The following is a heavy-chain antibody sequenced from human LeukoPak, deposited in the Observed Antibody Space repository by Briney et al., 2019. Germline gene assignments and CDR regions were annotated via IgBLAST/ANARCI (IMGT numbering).Heavy chain of an antibody. Sequence: SGGSLRLSCAASGFTFSSYWMSWVRQAPGKGLEWVANIKQDGSEKYYVDSVKGRFTIDRDNAKNSLYLQMNSLRAEDTAVYYCGRDRYYDYVWGSYRSKPDAFDIWGQGTMVTVSS. CDR1: GFTFSSYW. V-gene: IGHV3-7*01. J-gene: IGHJ3*02. D-gene: IGHD3-16*02. CDR2: IKQDGSEK. CDR3: GRDRYYDYVWGSYRSKPDAFDI.